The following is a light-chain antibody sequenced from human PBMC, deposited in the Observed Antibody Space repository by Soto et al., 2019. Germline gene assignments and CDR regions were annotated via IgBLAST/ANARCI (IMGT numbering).Light chain of an antibody. Sequence: QSVLTQPASVSGSPGQSITISCTGTSSDVGGYNYVSWYQQHPGKAPKLMISGVSNRPSGVSNRFSGSKSGNTASLTVSGLQAEDEADYYCCSYAGSNNFPYVFGTGTKVTVL. CDR3: CSYAGSNNFPYV. CDR1: SSDVGGYNY. J-gene: IGLJ1*01. CDR2: GVS. V-gene: IGLV2-14*01.